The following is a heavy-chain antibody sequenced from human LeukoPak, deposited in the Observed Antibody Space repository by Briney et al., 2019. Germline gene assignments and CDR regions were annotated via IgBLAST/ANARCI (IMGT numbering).Heavy chain of an antibody. Sequence: GGSLRLSCAASGFTFSNYAMSWVRQAPGKGLEWVSGIINRGHSSYHADSVKGRFTTTRDNCQNTLYLQMNSLRVEDTALYYCAKDWRNGYSSDWYSEGYFPHWGQGTLVTVSS. CDR1: GFTFSNYA. V-gene: IGHV3-23*01. CDR3: AKDWRNGYSSDWYSEGYFPH. J-gene: IGHJ1*01. CDR2: IINRGHSS. D-gene: IGHD6-13*01.